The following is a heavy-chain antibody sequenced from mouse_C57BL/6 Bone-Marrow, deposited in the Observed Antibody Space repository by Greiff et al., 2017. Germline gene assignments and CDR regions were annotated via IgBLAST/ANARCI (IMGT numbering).Heavy chain of an antibody. J-gene: IGHJ3*01. CDR1: GYSFTGYY. V-gene: IGHV1-42*01. CDR3: ASDDGSSRAWFAD. CDR2: INPSTGGT. Sequence: VQLKQSGPELVKPGASVKISCTASGYSFTGYYMNWVKQSPEKSLEWIGEINPSTGGTTYTPKFQAKATLTVDKSSRTAYMQLKSLTSEDSAVYYCASDDGSSRAWFADWGQETLVTVAA. D-gene: IGHD1-1*01.